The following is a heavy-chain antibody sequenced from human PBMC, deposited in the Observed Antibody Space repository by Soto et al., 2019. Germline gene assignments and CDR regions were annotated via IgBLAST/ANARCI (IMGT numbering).Heavy chain of an antibody. CDR2: ISSSSYT. CDR1: GFTFSDYY. V-gene: IGHV3-11*05. Sequence: QVQLVESGGGLVKPGGSLRLSCAASGFTFSDYYMSWIRQAPGKGLEWVSYISSSSYTNYADSVKGRFTISRDNAKNSLXXQMNSLRAEDTAVYYCARKGGYSYGDAPYYYGMDVWGQGTTVTVSS. J-gene: IGHJ6*02. D-gene: IGHD5-18*01. CDR3: ARKGGYSYGDAPYYYGMDV.